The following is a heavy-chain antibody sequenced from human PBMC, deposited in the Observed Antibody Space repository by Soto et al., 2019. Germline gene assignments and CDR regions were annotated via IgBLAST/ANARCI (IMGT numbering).Heavy chain of an antibody. J-gene: IGHJ5*02. CDR2: IYSSGNT. V-gene: IGHV4-4*07. Sequence: PSETLSLTCSVSGGTISGYYCTFIGQPAGKGLEWIGRIYSSGNTKYNPSLQSRVTMSLDTSNNQFSLRLTSVTAADTAVYYCARGQRFSDWFDPWGQGTLVTVSS. CDR1: GGTISGYY. D-gene: IGHD3-3*01. CDR3: ARGQRFSDWFDP.